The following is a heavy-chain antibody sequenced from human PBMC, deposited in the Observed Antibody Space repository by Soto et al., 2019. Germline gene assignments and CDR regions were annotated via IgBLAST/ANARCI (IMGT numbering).Heavy chain of an antibody. CDR2: ISYDGSNK. CDR1: GFTFSSYG. Sequence: QVQLVESGGGVVQPGRSLRLSCAASGFTFSSYGMHWVRQAPGKGLEWVAVISYDGSNKYYADSVKGRFTISRDNSKNTLYLQMNSLRAEDTAVYYCARKDYYGMDVWGQGTTVTVSS. V-gene: IGHV3-30*03. J-gene: IGHJ6*02. CDR3: ARKDYYGMDV.